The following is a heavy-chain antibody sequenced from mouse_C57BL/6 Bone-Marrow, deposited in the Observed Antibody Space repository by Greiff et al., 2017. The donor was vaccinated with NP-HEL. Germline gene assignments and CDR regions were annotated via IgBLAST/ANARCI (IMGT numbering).Heavy chain of an antibody. J-gene: IGHJ2*01. CDR2: INYDGSST. V-gene: IGHV5-16*01. D-gene: IGHD1-1*01. CDR1: GFTFSDSY. CDR3: AIGGSSSFDY. Sequence: EVQRVESEGGLVQPGSSMKLSCTASGFTFSDSYMAWVRQVPEKGLEWVANINYDGSSTYYLDSLTSRFIISRDNAKNILYLQMSSLKSEDTATYYCAIGGSSSFDYWGQGTTLTVSS.